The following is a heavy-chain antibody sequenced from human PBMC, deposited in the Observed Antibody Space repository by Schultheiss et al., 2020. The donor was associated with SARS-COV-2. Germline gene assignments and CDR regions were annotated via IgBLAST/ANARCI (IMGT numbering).Heavy chain of an antibody. CDR2: IYYSGST. D-gene: IGHD4-17*01. J-gene: IGHJ6*02. Sequence: SETLSLTCTVSGGSISSYYWSWIRQSPGKGLEWIGSIYYSGSTYYNPSLKSRVTISVDTSKNQFSLKLSSVTAADTAVYYCARDKMTTVTGPYYYGMDVWGQGTTVTVSS. V-gene: IGHV4-39*07. CDR1: GGSISSYY. CDR3: ARDKMTTVTGPYYYGMDV.